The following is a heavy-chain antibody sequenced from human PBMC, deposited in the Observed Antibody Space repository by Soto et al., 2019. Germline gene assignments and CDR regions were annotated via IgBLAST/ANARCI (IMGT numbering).Heavy chain of an antibody. D-gene: IGHD3-10*01. Sequence: SETLCVTCAVDGGSFRGYYWSWIRQPPGKGLEWIGEINHSGSTNYNPSLKSRVTISVDTSKNQLSLKLSSVTAADTAVYYCARGITYYYGSDSRQPFDPWGQGTLVTVSS. CDR2: INHSGST. CDR1: GGSFRGYY. J-gene: IGHJ5*02. CDR3: ARGITYYYGSDSRQPFDP. V-gene: IGHV4-34*01.